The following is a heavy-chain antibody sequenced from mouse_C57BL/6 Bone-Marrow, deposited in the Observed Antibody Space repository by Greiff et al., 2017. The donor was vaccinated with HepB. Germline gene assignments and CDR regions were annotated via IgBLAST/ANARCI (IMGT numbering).Heavy chain of an antibody. J-gene: IGHJ1*03. Sequence: EVQRVESGPGLVKPSQSLSLTCSVTGYSITSGYNWNWIRQFPGNKLEWMGYISYDGSNNYNPSLKNRISITRDTSKNQFFLKLNSVTTEYTATYYCARGDTTVVKWYFDVWGTGTTVTVSS. CDR1: GYSITSGYN. CDR3: ARGDTTVVKWYFDV. V-gene: IGHV3-6*01. CDR2: ISYDGSN. D-gene: IGHD1-1*01.